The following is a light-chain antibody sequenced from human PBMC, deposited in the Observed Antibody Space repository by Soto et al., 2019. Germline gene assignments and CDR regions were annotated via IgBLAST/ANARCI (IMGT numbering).Light chain of an antibody. CDR2: AGS. V-gene: IGKV1-39*01. CDR3: QQTYSIPRT. CDR1: QTIVTF. Sequence: DVQMTQSPSSLSAFVGDRVTITCRASQTIVTFLNWYQQKPGKAPRLLIYAGSTLQTGVPSRFSGSGSGTDFTPTISSLQPEDFAPYYCQQTYSIPRTFCPGTKVD. J-gene: IGKJ3*01.